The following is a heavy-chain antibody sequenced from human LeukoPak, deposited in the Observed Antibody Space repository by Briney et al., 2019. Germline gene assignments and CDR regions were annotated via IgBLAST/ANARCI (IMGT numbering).Heavy chain of an antibody. J-gene: IGHJ4*02. CDR1: GFTFSSYW. D-gene: IGHD3-10*01. Sequence: GGSLRLSCAASGFTFSSYWMTWVRQAPGRGLEWLANIKEDGSEKSYVDSVKGRFTISRDNAQNSLYLQMNSLRAEDTTVYFCARDGYATGSHDYWGQGTLVTVSS. CDR2: IKEDGSEK. CDR3: ARDGYATGSHDY. V-gene: IGHV3-7*04.